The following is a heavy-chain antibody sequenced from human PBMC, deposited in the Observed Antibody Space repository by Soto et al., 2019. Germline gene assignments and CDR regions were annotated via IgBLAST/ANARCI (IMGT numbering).Heavy chain of an antibody. CDR1: GGSISRTNYY. Sequence: QLQLQESGPGLVKPSETLSLTCTVSGGSISRTNYYWVWIRQPPGKGLEWIGSLYYSGSTYYNPSLKRRVTRSQDTSEIKFSLKLSSVTAADTAVYYCARQVVDEPVAGSGSFHYWGQGTLVTVSS. V-gene: IGHV4-39*01. CDR3: ARQVVDEPVAGSGSFHY. J-gene: IGHJ4*02. CDR2: LYYSGST. D-gene: IGHD3-10*01.